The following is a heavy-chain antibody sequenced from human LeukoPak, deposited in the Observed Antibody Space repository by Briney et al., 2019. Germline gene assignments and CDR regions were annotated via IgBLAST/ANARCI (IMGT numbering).Heavy chain of an antibody. CDR1: GFTFSSYD. CDR2: IGTAGDT. Sequence: GGSLRLSCAASGFTFSSYDMHWVRQATGKGLEWVSAIGTAGDTYYPGSVKGRFTISRENAKNSLYLQMNSLRAGDTAVYYCARGDGYIYGCIDYWGQGTLVTVSS. V-gene: IGHV3-13*01. CDR3: ARGDGYIYGCIDY. J-gene: IGHJ4*02. D-gene: IGHD5-24*01.